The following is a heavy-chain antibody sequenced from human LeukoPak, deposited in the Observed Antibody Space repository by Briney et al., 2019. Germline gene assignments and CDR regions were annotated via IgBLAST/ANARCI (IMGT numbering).Heavy chain of an antibody. V-gene: IGHV4-39*07. CDR2: IYYSGST. D-gene: IGHD3-22*01. CDR3: ARGLIEEGTY. CDR1: GGSISSSSYY. Sequence: SETLSLTCTVSGGSISSSSYYWGWIRQPPGKGLEWIGSIYYSGSTYYNPSLKSRVTISVDTSKNQFSLKLSSVTAADTAVYYCARGLIEEGTYWGQGTLVTVSS. J-gene: IGHJ4*02.